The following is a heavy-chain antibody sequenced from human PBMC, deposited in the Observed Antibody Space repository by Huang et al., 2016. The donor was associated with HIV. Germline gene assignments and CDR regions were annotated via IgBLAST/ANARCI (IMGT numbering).Heavy chain of an antibody. J-gene: IGHJ3*02. CDR1: RYNFAGYW. CDR2: IYFEDSDA. Sequence: EVQLVQSGAEVKRPGESLKISCKGSRYNFAGYWIGWVRQMPGKGLEWMGSIYFEDSDARYSPSWQGQVTSSADTSLYSSYLQWTSLRASDTAIFYCARRRRGGFDIWGQGTLVTVSS. CDR3: ARRRRGGFDI. D-gene: IGHD2-15*01. V-gene: IGHV5-51*03.